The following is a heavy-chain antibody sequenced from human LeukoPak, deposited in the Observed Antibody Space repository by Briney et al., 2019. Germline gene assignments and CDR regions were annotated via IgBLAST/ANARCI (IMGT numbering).Heavy chain of an antibody. CDR3: AREVSGAAAWWFDP. Sequence: SVKVSCKASGGTFSSYAISWVRQAPGQGLEWMGGIIPIFGTANYAQKFQGRVTITTDESTGTAYMELSSLRSEDTAVYYCAREVSGAAAWWFDPWGQGTLVTVSS. D-gene: IGHD6-13*01. CDR2: IIPIFGTA. CDR1: GGTFSSYA. V-gene: IGHV1-69*05. J-gene: IGHJ5*02.